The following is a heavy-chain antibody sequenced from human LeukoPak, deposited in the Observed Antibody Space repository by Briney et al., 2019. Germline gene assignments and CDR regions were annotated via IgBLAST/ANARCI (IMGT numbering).Heavy chain of an antibody. D-gene: IGHD2/OR15-2a*01. CDR2: IIPIFGTA. Sequence: ASVKVSCKASGGTFSSYALSWVRQAPGQGLEWMGGIIPIFGTANYAQKFQGRVTITADESTSTAYMELSSLRSEDTAVYYCAIQRIVQNWFDPWGQGTLVTVFS. J-gene: IGHJ5*02. CDR3: AIQRIVQNWFDP. V-gene: IGHV1-69*13. CDR1: GGTFSSYA.